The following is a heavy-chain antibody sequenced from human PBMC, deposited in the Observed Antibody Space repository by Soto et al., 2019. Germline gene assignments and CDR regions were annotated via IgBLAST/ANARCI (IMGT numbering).Heavy chain of an antibody. D-gene: IGHD2-21*01. CDR1: GFIFSSYG. V-gene: IGHV3-33*01. J-gene: IGHJ6*02. Sequence: QVHLVESGGGAVQPGRSLRVSCEASGFIFSSYGMHWVCQAPGKGLEWVAFINYDGSNKFYGDSVKGRFTISRDNSKNTLYLQMSSLRGEDTAVYYCARCKQKVMHCAVDVWGQGATVTVTS. CDR2: INYDGSNK. CDR3: ARCKQKVMHCAVDV.